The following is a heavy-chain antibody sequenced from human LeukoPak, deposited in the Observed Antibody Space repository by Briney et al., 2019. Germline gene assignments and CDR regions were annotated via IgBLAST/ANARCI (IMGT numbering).Heavy chain of an antibody. CDR1: GFTFSSDA. V-gene: IGHV3-30*04. CDR2: ISYDGSNK. Sequence: PGGSLRLSCAASGFTFSSDAMHWVRQAPGKGLELVAVISYDGSNKYYADSVKGRFTISRDNSKNTLYLQMNSLRAEDTAVYYCARDSGDYCSSTSCYAGFDYWGQGTLVTVSS. J-gene: IGHJ4*02. CDR3: ARDSGDYCSSTSCYAGFDY. D-gene: IGHD2-2*01.